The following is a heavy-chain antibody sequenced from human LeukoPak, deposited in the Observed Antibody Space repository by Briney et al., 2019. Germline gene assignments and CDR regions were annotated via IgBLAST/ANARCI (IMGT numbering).Heavy chain of an antibody. CDR3: TRDNWNDGVYAFDI. Sequence: PGRSLRLSCTASGFTFGDYAMSWVRQAPGKGLEWVGFIRSKAYGGTTEYAASVKGRFTISRDDSKSIAYLQMNSLKTEDTAVYYCTRDNWNDGVYAFDIWGQGTMVTVS. CDR1: GFTFGDYA. CDR2: IRSKAYGGTT. V-gene: IGHV3-49*04. D-gene: IGHD1-20*01. J-gene: IGHJ3*02.